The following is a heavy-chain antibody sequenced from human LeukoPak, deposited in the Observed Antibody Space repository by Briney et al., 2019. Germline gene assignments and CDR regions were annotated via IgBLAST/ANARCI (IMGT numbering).Heavy chain of an antibody. D-gene: IGHD1-26*01. V-gene: IGHV3-7*03. CDR3: ARDPYRFAFDI. CDR1: GFSFSTIY. J-gene: IGHJ3*02. CDR2: INVDGTAE. Sequence: GGSLRLSCAASGFSFSTIYVSWVRQTPGQGLEWVANINVDGTAEYYVDSVKGRFTISRDNAKNSLYLQMNSLRAEDTAVYYCARDPYRFAFDIWGQGTVVLVSS.